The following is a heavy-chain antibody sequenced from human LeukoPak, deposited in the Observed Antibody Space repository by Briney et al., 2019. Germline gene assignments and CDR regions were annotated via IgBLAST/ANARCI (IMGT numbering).Heavy chain of an antibody. Sequence: ASVKVSCKASGYTFTSYYMHWVRQAPGQGLEWMGIINPSGGSTSYAQKFQGRVTMTRDTSTSTVYMELSSLRSEDTAAYFCAKSWGILSSSWYLSFDNWGQGILVSVSS. CDR3: AKSWGILSSSWYLSFDN. V-gene: IGHV1-46*01. D-gene: IGHD6-13*01. CDR1: GYTFTSYY. J-gene: IGHJ4*02. CDR2: INPSGGST.